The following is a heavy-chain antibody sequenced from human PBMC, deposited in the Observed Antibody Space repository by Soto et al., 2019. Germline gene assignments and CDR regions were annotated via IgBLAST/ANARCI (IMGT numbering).Heavy chain of an antibody. CDR2: ISYDGSNK. Sequence: GGSLRLSCAASGFTFSSYAMHWVRQAPGKGLEWVAVISYDGSNKYYADSVKGRFTISRDNSKNTLYLQMNSLRAEDTAVYYCARGYSYGTSYYYGMDVWGQGTTVTVS. CDR1: GFTFSSYA. J-gene: IGHJ6*02. CDR3: ARGYSYGTSYYYGMDV. V-gene: IGHV3-30-3*01. D-gene: IGHD5-18*01.